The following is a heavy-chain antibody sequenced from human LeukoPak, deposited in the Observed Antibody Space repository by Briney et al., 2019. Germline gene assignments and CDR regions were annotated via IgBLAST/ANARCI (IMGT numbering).Heavy chain of an antibody. Sequence: ASVKVSCKASGYTFTSYGISWVRQAPGQGLEWMGWISAYNGNTNYAQKPQGRVTMTRNTSISTAYMELSSLRSEDTAVYYCARCGGDYGSGSYEHVYWGQGTLVTVSS. V-gene: IGHV1-18*01. CDR3: ARCGGDYGSGSYEHVY. J-gene: IGHJ4*02. CDR2: ISAYNGNT. D-gene: IGHD3-10*01. CDR1: GYTFTSYG.